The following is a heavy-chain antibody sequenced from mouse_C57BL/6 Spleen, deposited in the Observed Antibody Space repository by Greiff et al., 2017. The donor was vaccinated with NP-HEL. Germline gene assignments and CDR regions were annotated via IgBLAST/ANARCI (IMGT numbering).Heavy chain of an antibody. CDR2: ISYDGSN. J-gene: IGHJ3*01. V-gene: IGHV3-6*01. Sequence: EVQLQESGPGLVKPSQSLSLTCSVTGYSITSGYYWNWIRQFPGNKLEWMGYISYDGSNNYNPSLKNRISITRDTSKNQFFLKLNSVTTEDTATYYCARDHYGSSRWGQGTLVTVSA. CDR1: GYSITSGYY. CDR3: ARDHYGSSR. D-gene: IGHD1-1*01.